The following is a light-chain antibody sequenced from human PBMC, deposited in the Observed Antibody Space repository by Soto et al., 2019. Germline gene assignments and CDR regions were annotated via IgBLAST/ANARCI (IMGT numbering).Light chain of an antibody. Sequence: DIQMTQSPSSLSASVGDGVTITCRASQSISTFLNWYQQKPGKAPQLLIYAASTLQSGVPSRFSGSGSGTDFTLTITSLQPEDFATYYCQQSYTSLPFTFGHGTTVDVK. J-gene: IGKJ3*01. CDR1: QSISTF. CDR2: AAS. V-gene: IGKV1-39*01. CDR3: QQSYTSLPFT.